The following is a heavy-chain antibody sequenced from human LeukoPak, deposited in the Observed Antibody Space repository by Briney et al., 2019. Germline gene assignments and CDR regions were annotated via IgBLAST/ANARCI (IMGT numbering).Heavy chain of an antibody. J-gene: IGHJ4*02. CDR2: IYHSGST. CDR3: ARRDYYDSSGYYYREYYFDY. CDR1: GYSISSGYY. Sequence: SETLSLTCTVSGYSISSGYYWGWIRQPPGKGLEWIGSIYHSGSTYYNPSLKSRVTISVDTSKNQFSLKLSSVTAADTAVYYCARRDYYDSSGYYYREYYFDYWGQGTLVTVSS. V-gene: IGHV4-38-2*02. D-gene: IGHD3-22*01.